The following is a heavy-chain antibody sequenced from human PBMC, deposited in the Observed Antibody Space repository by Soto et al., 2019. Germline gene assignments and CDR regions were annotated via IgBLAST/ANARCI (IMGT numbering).Heavy chain of an antibody. V-gene: IGHV1-69*12. CDR3: ARDYPLNYGSGTRAEYFQH. CDR2: IIPIFGTA. Sequence: QVQLVQSGAEVKKPGSSVKVSCKASGGTFSSYAISWVRQAPGQGLEWMGGIIPIFGTANYAQKFQGRVTITADEXXSXAXXELSSLRSEDTAVYYCARDYPLNYGSGTRAEYFQHWGQGTLVTVSS. J-gene: IGHJ1*01. D-gene: IGHD3-10*01. CDR1: GGTFSSYA.